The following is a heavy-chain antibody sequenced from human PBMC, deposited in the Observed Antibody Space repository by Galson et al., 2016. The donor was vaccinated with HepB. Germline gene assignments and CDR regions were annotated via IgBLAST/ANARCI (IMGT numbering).Heavy chain of an antibody. CDR1: GFTFSRYS. CDR2: ISSSSTI. Sequence: SLRLSCAASGFTFSRYSMNWVRQAPGKGLEWVSYISSSSTIYYADSVKGRFTISRDNAKNSLYLQVNSLRAEDTAVYYCARDATSVLQPGYGMGVWGKGATVTVSS. CDR3: ARDATSVLQPGYGMGV. D-gene: IGHD2-15*01. J-gene: IGHJ6*04. V-gene: IGHV3-48*01.